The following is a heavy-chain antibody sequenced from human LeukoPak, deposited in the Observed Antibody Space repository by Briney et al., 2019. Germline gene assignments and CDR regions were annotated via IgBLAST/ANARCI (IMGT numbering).Heavy chain of an antibody. CDR1: GYTFTSYG. J-gene: IGHJ4*02. V-gene: IGHV1-18*01. CDR3: ASPSGSYSAGYFDY. D-gene: IGHD1-26*01. CDR2: ISAYNGNT. Sequence: ASVKVSCKASGYTFTSYGISWVRQAPGQGLEWMGWISAYNGNTDYAQKLQGRVTMTTDTSTSTAYMELSSLRSEDTAVYYCASPSGSYSAGYFDYWGQGTLVTVSS.